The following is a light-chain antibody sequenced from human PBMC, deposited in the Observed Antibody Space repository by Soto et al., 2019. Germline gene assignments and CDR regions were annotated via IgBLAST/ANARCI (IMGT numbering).Light chain of an antibody. CDR1: QSISSW. Sequence: DIQMTQSPSTLSASVGDRVTITCRASQSISSWLAWYQQKPGKAPKLLIYKASSLESGVPSRFSGSGSGTEFTLTISSLQPDDFATLYCQQYDRFPYTFGQGTKLEIK. V-gene: IGKV1-5*03. CDR2: KAS. J-gene: IGKJ2*01. CDR3: QQYDRFPYT.